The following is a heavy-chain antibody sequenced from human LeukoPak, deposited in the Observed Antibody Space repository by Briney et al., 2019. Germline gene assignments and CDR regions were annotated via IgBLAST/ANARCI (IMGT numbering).Heavy chain of an antibody. Sequence: SETLSLTCAVYGGSFSGYYWSWIRQPPGKGLEWIGEINHSGSTNYNPSLKSRVTISVDTSKNQFSLKLSSVTAADTAVYYCARLRRGEWFPVTCWFDPWGQGTLVTVSS. J-gene: IGHJ5*02. CDR1: GGSFSGYY. V-gene: IGHV4-34*01. CDR3: ARLRRGEWFPVTCWFDP. D-gene: IGHD3-3*01. CDR2: INHSGST.